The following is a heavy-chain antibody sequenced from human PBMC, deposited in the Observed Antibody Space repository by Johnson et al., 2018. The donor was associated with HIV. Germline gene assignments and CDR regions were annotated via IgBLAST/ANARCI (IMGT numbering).Heavy chain of an antibody. D-gene: IGHD1-1*01. J-gene: IGHJ3*02. V-gene: IGHV3-33*01. Sequence: QVQLVESGGGVVQPGRSLRLSCAASGFTFSSYGMHWVRQAPGKGLEWVAVIWYDGSNKYYADSVKGRFTISRDNSKNTLYLQMNSLRGEDTAVYYCARAPGAVPNPGTGSNDAFDIWGQGTMVTVSS. CDR2: IWYDGSNK. CDR3: ARAPGAVPNPGTGSNDAFDI. CDR1: GFTFSSYG.